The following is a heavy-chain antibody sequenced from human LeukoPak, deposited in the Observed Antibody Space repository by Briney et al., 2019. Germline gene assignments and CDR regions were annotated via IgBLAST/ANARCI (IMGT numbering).Heavy chain of an antibody. V-gene: IGHV3-30*18. J-gene: IGHJ4*02. Sequence: GGSLRLSCAASGFTFSSYGMPWVRQAPGKGLEWVAVISYDGSNKYYADSVKGRFTISRDNSKNTLYLQMNSLRAEDTAVYYCAKGDTFSGSSRLDYWGQGTLVTVSS. D-gene: IGHD1-26*01. CDR2: ISYDGSNK. CDR3: AKGDTFSGSSRLDY. CDR1: GFTFSSYG.